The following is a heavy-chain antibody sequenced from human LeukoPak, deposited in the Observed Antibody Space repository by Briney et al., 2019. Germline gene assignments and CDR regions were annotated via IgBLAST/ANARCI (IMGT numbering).Heavy chain of an antibody. V-gene: IGHV4-34*01. J-gene: IGHJ3*02. Sequence: LETLSLTCAVYGGSFSGYYWSWIRQPPGKGLEWIGEVTHGGNTNYNPSLKSRVTISVDTSKNQFYLKLSSVTAADTAVYYCARWGESAFDIWGHGTMVTVSS. CDR1: GGSFSGYY. CDR2: VTHGGNT. D-gene: IGHD2-21*01. CDR3: ARWGESAFDI.